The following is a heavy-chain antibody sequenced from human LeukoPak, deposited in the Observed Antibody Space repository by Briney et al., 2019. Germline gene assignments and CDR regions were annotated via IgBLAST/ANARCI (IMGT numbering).Heavy chain of an antibody. J-gene: IGHJ4*02. CDR2: ISSSSSYI. CDR3: ARGGEVGATLDY. Sequence: GSLRLSCAASGFTFSSYSMNWVRQAPGKGLEWVSSISSSSSYIYYADSVKGRFSISRDNAKNSLYLQMNSLRAEDTAVYYCARGGEVGATLDYWGQGTLVTVSS. CDR1: GFTFSSYS. V-gene: IGHV3-21*01. D-gene: IGHD1-26*01.